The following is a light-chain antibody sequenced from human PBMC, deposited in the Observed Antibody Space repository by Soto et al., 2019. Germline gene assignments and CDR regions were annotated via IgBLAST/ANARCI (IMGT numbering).Light chain of an antibody. CDR3: QCRGIWPPGAP. V-gene: IGKV3-11*01. Sequence: EIVLTQSPVTLSLSPGERATLSCRASQSINNYLAWYQQKPGQPPRLLIYDASNRATAIPVRFSGSGSRTDFPLTISSREREDSACDNRQCRGIWPPGAPVGGGTKVEIK. CDR1: QSINNY. CDR2: DAS. J-gene: IGKJ4*01.